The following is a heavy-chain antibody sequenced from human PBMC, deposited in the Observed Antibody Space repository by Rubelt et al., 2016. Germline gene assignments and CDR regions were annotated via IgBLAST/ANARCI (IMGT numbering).Heavy chain of an antibody. J-gene: IGHJ4*02. V-gene: IGHV3-23*04. CDR3: ARDSPVPWFSY. CDR2: ISGSAGGT. D-gene: IGHD3-10*01. CDR1: GFTFSSYA. Sequence: EVQLVESGGDLVQPGGSLRLSCAASGFTFSSYAMNWVRQAPGKGLEWVSGISGSAGGTNCADSVKGRFIISRDNSKNTLELEMNSLRVDDTAVYYCARDSPVPWFSYWGQGTLVTVSS.